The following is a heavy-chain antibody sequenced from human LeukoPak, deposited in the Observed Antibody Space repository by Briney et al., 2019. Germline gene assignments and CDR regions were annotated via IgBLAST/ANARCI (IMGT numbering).Heavy chain of an antibody. CDR1: GGSISSYY. V-gene: IGHV4-59*01. Sequence: SETLSLTCTVSGGSISSYYWSWIRQPPGKGLEWIGYIYSSGSTDYNPSLKSRVTISVDTSKSQVSLKLSSVTGADTAIYYCARDPSTFYFDYWGQGALVTVSS. J-gene: IGHJ4*02. D-gene: IGHD3-16*01. CDR2: IYSSGST. CDR3: ARDPSTFYFDY.